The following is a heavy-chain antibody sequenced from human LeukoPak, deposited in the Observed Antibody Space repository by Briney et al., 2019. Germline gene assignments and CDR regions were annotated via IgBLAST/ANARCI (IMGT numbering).Heavy chain of an antibody. D-gene: IGHD1-14*01. CDR1: GGSIKSHF. CDR2: IFHSGST. J-gene: IGHJ4*02. V-gene: IGHV4-59*11. Sequence: SETLSLTCTVSGGSIKSHFWSWVRQPPGKRLEWIGYIFHSGSTNYNPSLKSRVTISVDTSKNQFSLRLTSVTAADTAVYYCVRTNPWDLTYYFDYWGQGTLVTVSS. CDR3: VRTNPWDLTYYFDY.